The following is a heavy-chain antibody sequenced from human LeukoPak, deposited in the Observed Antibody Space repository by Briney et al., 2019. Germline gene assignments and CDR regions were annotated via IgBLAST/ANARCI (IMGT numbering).Heavy chain of an antibody. Sequence: PGGSLRLSCAASGFTFSNYGMNWVRQAPGKGLEWVSAISGSGHNTYYADSVKGRFTISRDNSKNTLYLQMNSLRAEDTAVYYCARGGSYLSAFDIWGQGTMVTVSS. CDR2: ISGSGHNT. V-gene: IGHV3-23*01. CDR3: ARGGSYLSAFDI. CDR1: GFTFSNYG. J-gene: IGHJ3*02. D-gene: IGHD1-26*01.